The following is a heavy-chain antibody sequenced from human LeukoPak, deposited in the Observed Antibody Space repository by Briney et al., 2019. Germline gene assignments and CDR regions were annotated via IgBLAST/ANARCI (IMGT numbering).Heavy chain of an antibody. CDR1: GGSFSGYY. J-gene: IGHJ6*02. V-gene: IGHV4-34*01. Sequence: SETLSLTCAVYGGSFSGYYWSWIRQPPGKGLEWIGEINHSGSTNYNPSLKSRVTISVDTSKNQFSQKLSSVTAADTAVYYCARGGPYHYYYGMDVWGQGTTVTVSS. CDR3: ARGGPYHYYYGMDV. CDR2: INHSGST.